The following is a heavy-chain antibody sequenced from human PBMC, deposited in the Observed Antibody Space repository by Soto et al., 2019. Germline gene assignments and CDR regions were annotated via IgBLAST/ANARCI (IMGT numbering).Heavy chain of an antibody. J-gene: IGHJ5*02. D-gene: IGHD5-12*01. V-gene: IGHV5-51*01. CDR2: IYPGDSDT. Sequence: GESLKISCKGSGYSFTSYWIGWVRQMPGKGLEWMGIIYPGDSDTRYSPSFQGQVTISADKSISTAYLQWSSLKASDTAMYYCARGPADEATIDNWFDPWGQGTLVTVSS. CDR3: ARGPADEATIDNWFDP. CDR1: GYSFTSYW.